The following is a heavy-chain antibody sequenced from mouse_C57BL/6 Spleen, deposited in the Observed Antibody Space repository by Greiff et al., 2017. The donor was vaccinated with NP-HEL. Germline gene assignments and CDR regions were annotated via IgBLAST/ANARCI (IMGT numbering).Heavy chain of an antibody. V-gene: IGHV1-4*01. D-gene: IGHD1-1*01. CDR1: GYTFTSYT. Sequence: QVQLKQSGAELARPGASVKMSCKASGYTFTSYTMHWVKQRPGQGLEWIGYINPSSGYTKYNQKFKDKATLTADKSSSTAYMQLSSLTSEDSAVYYCARDYYGQAMDYWGQGTSVTVSS. J-gene: IGHJ4*01. CDR2: INPSSGYT. CDR3: ARDYYGQAMDY.